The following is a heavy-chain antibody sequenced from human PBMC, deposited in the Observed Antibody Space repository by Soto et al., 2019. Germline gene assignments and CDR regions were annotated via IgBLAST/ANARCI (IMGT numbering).Heavy chain of an antibody. V-gene: IGHV2-5*02. J-gene: IGHJ5*02. D-gene: IGHD3-16*01. CDR1: GFSLSTSGVG. CDR2: IYWDDDK. CDR3: AHSLYDYVWGTNWFDP. Sequence: QITLKESGPTLVKPTQTLTLTCTFSGFSLSTSGVGVGWIRQPPGKALEWLALIYWDDDKRYSPSLKSRLTIGKDTSKNQVVLTMTNMDPVDTATYYCAHSLYDYVWGTNWFDPWGQGTLVTVSS.